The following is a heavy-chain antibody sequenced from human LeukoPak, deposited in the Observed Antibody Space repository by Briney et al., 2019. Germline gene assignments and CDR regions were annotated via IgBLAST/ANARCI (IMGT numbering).Heavy chain of an antibody. CDR1: GLIFSDYG. V-gene: IGHV3-30*18. CDR2: ISYDGTTK. CDR3: SKDRQYNGYDTFDY. D-gene: IGHD5-12*01. Sequence: GGSLRLSCAVSGLIFSDYGMHWLRQAPGKGLEWVAIISYDGTTKYYADSVQGRFAISRDNSKNTLYLQMNSLRPDDTAVYYCSKDRQYNGYDTFDYWGQGTLVTVSS. J-gene: IGHJ4*02.